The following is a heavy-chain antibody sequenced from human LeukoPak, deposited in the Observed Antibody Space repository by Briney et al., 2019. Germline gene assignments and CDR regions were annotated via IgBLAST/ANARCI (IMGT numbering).Heavy chain of an antibody. CDR3: ARARPAMTTLDS. D-gene: IGHD4-11*01. Sequence: ASVKVSCKASGGTFSSYAISWVRQAPGQGLEWMGGIIPIFGTANYAQKFQGRVTITTDESTSTAYMELSSLRSEDTAVYYCARARPAMTTLDSWGQGTLVTVSS. CDR2: IIPIFGTA. CDR1: GGTFSSYA. V-gene: IGHV1-69*05. J-gene: IGHJ4*02.